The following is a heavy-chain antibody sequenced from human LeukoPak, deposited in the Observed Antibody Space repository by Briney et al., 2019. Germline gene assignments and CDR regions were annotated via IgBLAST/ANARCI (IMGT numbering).Heavy chain of an antibody. Sequence: PGGSLRLSCVASGFTFSSYAMSWVRQAPGKGLEWVSAISGSGGSTYYADSVKGRFTISRDNSKNTLYLQMNSLRAEDTAVYYCAKDRDKQWLPDAVDYWGQGTLVTVSS. CDR2: ISGSGGST. V-gene: IGHV3-23*01. J-gene: IGHJ4*02. CDR1: GFTFSSYA. D-gene: IGHD6-19*01. CDR3: AKDRDKQWLPDAVDY.